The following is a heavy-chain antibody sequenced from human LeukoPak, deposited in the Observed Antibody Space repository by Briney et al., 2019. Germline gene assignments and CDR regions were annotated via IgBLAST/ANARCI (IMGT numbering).Heavy chain of an antibody. CDR1: GYTFTSYA. J-gene: IGHJ4*02. V-gene: IGHV7-4-1*02. D-gene: IGHD6-19*01. CDR2: INTNTGNP. Sequence: GASVKVSCKASGYTFTSYAMNWVQQAPGQGLEWMGWINTNTGNPTYAQGFTGRFVFSLDTSVSTAYLQISSLKAGDTAVYYCARVGSGWTRGGNYFDYWGQGTLVTVSS. CDR3: ARVGSGWTRGGNYFDY.